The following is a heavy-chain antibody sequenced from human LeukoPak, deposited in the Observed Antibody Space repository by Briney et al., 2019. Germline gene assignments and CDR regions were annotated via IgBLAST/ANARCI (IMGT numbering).Heavy chain of an antibody. CDR3: ARDGGVAAKDY. D-gene: IGHD6-19*01. J-gene: IGHJ4*02. CDR1: GFIFSNYG. CDR2: ISASGSAA. Sequence: GGSLRLSCAASGFIFSNYGMNWVRQAPGKGLEWVAAISASGSAASYADSVRGRFTISRDNSKSTTYLQMNSLRAEDTAVYYCARDGGVAAKDYWGQGTLVTVSS. V-gene: IGHV3-23*01.